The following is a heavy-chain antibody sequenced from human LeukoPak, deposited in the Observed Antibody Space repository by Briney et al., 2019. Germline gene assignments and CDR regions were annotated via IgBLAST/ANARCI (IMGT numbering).Heavy chain of an antibody. CDR3: ARDHCGGDCYLGREDAVDI. CDR1: GFTFSSYG. D-gene: IGHD2-21*02. V-gene: IGHV3-30*02. Sequence: PGGSLRLSCAASGFTFSSYGMHWVRQAPGKGLEWVAVIRYDGSNKYYADSVKGRFTISRDNSKNTLYLQMNSLRAEDTAVYYCARDHCGGDCYLGREDAVDIWGQGTMVTVSS. J-gene: IGHJ3*02. CDR2: IRYDGSNK.